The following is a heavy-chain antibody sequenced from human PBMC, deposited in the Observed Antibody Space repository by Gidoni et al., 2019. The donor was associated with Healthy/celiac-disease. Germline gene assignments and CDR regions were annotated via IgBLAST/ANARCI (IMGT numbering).Heavy chain of an antibody. CDR2: ISGSGGST. CDR1: GVPFSSYA. J-gene: IGHJ6*02. Sequence: EVQLLESGGGLVEPGGSLGLSCAASGVPFSSYAMSWVRQAPGKGLEWVSAISGSGGSTYYADSVKGRFTISRDNSKNTLYLQMNSLRAEDTAVYYCAKEWNSNKPYYYYGMDVWGQGTTVTVSS. D-gene: IGHD4-4*01. V-gene: IGHV3-23*01. CDR3: AKEWNSNKPYYYYGMDV.